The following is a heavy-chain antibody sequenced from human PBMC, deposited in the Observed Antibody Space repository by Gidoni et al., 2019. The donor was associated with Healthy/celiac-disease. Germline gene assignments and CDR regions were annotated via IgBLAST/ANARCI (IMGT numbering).Heavy chain of an antibody. CDR1: GGSFSGYY. V-gene: IGHV4-34*01. J-gene: IGHJ4*02. D-gene: IGHD3-10*01. CDR2: INHSGST. Sequence: QVQLQQWGAGLLKPSETLSLTCAVYGGSFSGYYWSWIRQPPGKGLEWIGEINHSGSTNYNPSLKSRVTISVDTSKNQFSLKLSSVTAADTAVYYCARGGRFREPFDYWGQGTLVTVSS. CDR3: ARGGRFREPFDY.